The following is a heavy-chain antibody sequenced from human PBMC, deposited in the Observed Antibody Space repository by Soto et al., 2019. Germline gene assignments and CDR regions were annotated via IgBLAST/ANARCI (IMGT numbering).Heavy chain of an antibody. D-gene: IGHD6-19*01. CDR2: IITILGIA. CDR1: GGTFSSYT. CDR3: ARLRVDRIAVAGIGWFDP. V-gene: IGHV1-69*02. Sequence: QVQLVQSGAEVKKPGSSVKVSCKASGGTFSSYTISWVRQAPGQGLEWMGRIITILGIANYAQKFQGRVTITADKSTSTAYMELSSMRSEDTAVYYCARLRVDRIAVAGIGWFDPWGQGTLVTVSS. J-gene: IGHJ5*02.